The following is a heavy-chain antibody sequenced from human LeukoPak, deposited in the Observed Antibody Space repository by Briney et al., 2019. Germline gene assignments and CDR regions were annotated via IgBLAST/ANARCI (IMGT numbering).Heavy chain of an antibody. CDR3: GRVGWGDIVATNWFDP. CDR1: GYTFPSYV. CDR2: INPNSGGT. J-gene: IGHJ5*02. Sequence: ASVKVSCKASGYTFPSYVISWVRQAPGQGLDWIGWINPNSGGTNYAQKFQGRVTMTRDTSISTAYMELSRLRSDDTAVYYCGRVGWGDIVATNWFDPWGQGTLVTVSS. D-gene: IGHD5-12*01. V-gene: IGHV1-2*02.